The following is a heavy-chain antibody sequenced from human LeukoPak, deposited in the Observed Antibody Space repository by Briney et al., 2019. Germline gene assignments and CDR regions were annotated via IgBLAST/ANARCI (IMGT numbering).Heavy chain of an antibody. CDR3: AREGDGSYSNLAFDI. CDR2: IYHSGST. J-gene: IGHJ3*02. CDR1: GGSISSSNW. D-gene: IGHD1-26*01. V-gene: IGHV4-4*02. Sequence: SETLSLTCAVSGGSISSSNWWSWVRQPPGKGLEWIGEIYHSGSTNYNPSLKSRVTISVDKSKNQFSLKLSSVTAADTAVYYCAREGDGSYSNLAFDIWGQGTMVTVSS.